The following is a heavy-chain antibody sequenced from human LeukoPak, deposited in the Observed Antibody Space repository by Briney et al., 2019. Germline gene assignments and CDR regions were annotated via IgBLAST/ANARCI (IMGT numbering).Heavy chain of an antibody. Sequence: GGSLRLSCAASGFTFSSYNMNWVRQAPGKGLEWVSCISSSSGNIYYADSVKGRFTISRDNAKNSLYLQMNSLRAEDTAVYYCARDLIPTDYYDSSGYFDYWGQGTLVTVSS. CDR1: GFTFSSYN. CDR3: ARDLIPTDYYDSSGYFDY. D-gene: IGHD3-22*01. J-gene: IGHJ4*02. V-gene: IGHV3-21*01. CDR2: ISSSSGNI.